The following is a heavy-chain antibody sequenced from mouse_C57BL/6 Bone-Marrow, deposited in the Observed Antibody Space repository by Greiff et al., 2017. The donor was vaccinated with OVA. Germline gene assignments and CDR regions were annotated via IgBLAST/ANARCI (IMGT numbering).Heavy chain of an antibody. V-gene: IGHV1-55*01. D-gene: IGHD1-1*01. CDR3: ASYGSSPYFDY. Sequence: QVHVKQSGAELVKPGASVKMSCKASGYTFTSYWITWVKQRPGQGLEWIGDIYPGSGSTNYNEKFKSKATLTVDTSSSTAYMQLSSLTSEDSAVYYCASYGSSPYFDYWGQGTTLTVSS. CDR1: GYTFTSYW. J-gene: IGHJ2*01. CDR2: IYPGSGST.